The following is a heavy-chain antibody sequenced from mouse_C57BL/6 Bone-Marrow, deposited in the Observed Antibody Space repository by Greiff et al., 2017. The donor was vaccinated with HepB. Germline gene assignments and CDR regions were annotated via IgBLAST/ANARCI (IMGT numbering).Heavy chain of an antibody. CDR1: GFTFSSYA. V-gene: IGHV5-4*01. Sequence: EVQGVESGGGLVKPGGSLKLSCAASGFTFSSYAMSWVRQTPEKRLEWVATISDGGSYTYYPDNVKGRFTISRDNAKNNLYLQMSHLKSEDTAMYYCARVGTTVVVFDYWGQGTTLTVSS. J-gene: IGHJ2*01. D-gene: IGHD1-1*01. CDR3: ARVGTTVVVFDY. CDR2: ISDGGSYT.